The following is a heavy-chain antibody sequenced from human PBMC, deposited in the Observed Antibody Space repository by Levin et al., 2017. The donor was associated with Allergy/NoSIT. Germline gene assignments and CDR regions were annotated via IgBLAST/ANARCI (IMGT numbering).Heavy chain of an antibody. CDR3: AKDINSGWYPPDAFDI. J-gene: IGHJ3*02. CDR2: ISWNSGSI. CDR1: GFTFDDYA. V-gene: IGHV3-9*01. D-gene: IGHD6-19*01. Sequence: GGSLRLSCAASGFTFDDYAMHWVRQAPGKGLEWVSGISWNSGSIGYADSVKGRFTISRDNAKNSLYLQMNSLRAEDTALYYCAKDINSGWYPPDAFDIWGQGTMVTVSS.